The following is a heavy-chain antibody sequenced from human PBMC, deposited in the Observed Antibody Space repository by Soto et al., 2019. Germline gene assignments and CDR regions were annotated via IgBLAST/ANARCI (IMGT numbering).Heavy chain of an antibody. Sequence: QVQLQESGPGLVKPSGTLSLTCAVSSGSISTDYWWSWVRQPPGKGLEWIGEVHRSGTTNYIQSLKSRVTMSVDKSGNQVSLELTSVAAADTAVYYCARGVSFRWVSWGQGTLVTVSS. CDR3: ARGVSFRWVS. V-gene: IGHV4-4*02. CDR2: VHRSGTT. CDR1: SGSISTDYW. J-gene: IGHJ5*02. D-gene: IGHD2-8*01.